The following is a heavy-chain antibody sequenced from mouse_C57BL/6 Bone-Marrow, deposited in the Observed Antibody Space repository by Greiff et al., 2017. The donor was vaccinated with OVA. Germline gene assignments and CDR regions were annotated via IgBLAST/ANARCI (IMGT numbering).Heavy chain of an antibody. V-gene: IGHV3-6*01. J-gene: IGHJ4*01. CDR1: GYSITSGYY. CDR2: ISYDGSN. D-gene: IGHD2-12*01. Sequence: EVQLQESGPGLVKPSQSLSLTCSVTGYSITSGYYWNWIRQFPGNKLEWMGYISYDGSNNYNPSLKNRISITRDTSKNQFFLKLNSVTTEDTATYYCARNAYYSYYDYYAMDYWGQGTSVTVSS. CDR3: ARNAYYSYYDYYAMDY.